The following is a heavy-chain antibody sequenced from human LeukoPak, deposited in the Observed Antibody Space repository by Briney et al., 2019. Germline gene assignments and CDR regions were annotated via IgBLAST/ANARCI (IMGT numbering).Heavy chain of an antibody. CDR1: GYTFTSYG. J-gene: IGHJ4*02. D-gene: IGHD5-18*01. Sequence: ASVKVSCKASGYTFTSYGISWVRQAPGQGLEWMGIINPSGGSTSYALKFQGRVTMTRDTSTSTVYMELSSLRSEDTAVYYCARASASYGCDYWGQGTLVTVSS. CDR2: INPSGGST. CDR3: ARASASYGCDY. V-gene: IGHV1-46*01.